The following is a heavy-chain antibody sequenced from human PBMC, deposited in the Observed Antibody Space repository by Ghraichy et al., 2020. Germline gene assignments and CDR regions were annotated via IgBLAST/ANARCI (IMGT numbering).Heavy chain of an antibody. V-gene: IGHV1-69*13. CDR1: GGTFSSYA. CDR2: IIPIFGTA. J-gene: IGHJ4*02. CDR3: AISFCSSTSCPSDY. Sequence: SVKVSCKASGGTFSSYAISWVRQAPGQGLEWMGGIIPIFGTANYAQKFHGTVTITADESTSTAYMELNSLGSEDTAVYYCAISFCSSTSCPSDYWGQGTLVTVSS. D-gene: IGHD2-2*01.